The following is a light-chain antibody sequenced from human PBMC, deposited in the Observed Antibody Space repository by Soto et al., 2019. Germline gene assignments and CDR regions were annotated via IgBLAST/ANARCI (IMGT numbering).Light chain of an antibody. Sequence: QSVMTHPPSASGTPGQRVTISCSGSSSNIGSNNVNWYQQLPGMAPKLLIYSNNQRPSGVPARLSGSKSGTSASLAISGLQSEDEADYYCAAWDDSLNGWVFGGGTKLTVL. CDR2: SNN. V-gene: IGLV1-44*01. CDR3: AAWDDSLNGWV. J-gene: IGLJ3*02. CDR1: SSNIGSNN.